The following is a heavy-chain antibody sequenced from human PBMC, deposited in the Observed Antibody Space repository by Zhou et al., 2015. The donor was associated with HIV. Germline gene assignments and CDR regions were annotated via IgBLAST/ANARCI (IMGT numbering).Heavy chain of an antibody. Sequence: QVQLVQSGAEVKKPGSSVKVSCKASGGTFSSYTISWVRQAPGQGLEWMGRIIPILGIANYAQKFQGRVTITADKSTSTAYMELSSLRSEDTAVYYCARVNSSWGLNYYGMDVWGQGDHGHRLL. CDR1: GGTFSSYT. CDR2: IIPILGIA. V-gene: IGHV1-69*02. D-gene: IGHD6-13*01. CDR3: ARVNSSWGLNYYGMDV. J-gene: IGHJ6*02.